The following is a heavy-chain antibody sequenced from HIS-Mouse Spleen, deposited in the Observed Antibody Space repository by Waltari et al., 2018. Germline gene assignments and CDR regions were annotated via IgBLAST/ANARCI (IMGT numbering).Heavy chain of an antibody. CDR3: AREIPYSSSWYDWYFDL. D-gene: IGHD6-13*01. J-gene: IGHJ2*01. CDR2: IYYSGST. CDR1: GCSISRSRYY. V-gene: IGHV4-39*07. Sequence: QLQLQESGPGLVKPSETLSLTCTVSGCSISRSRYYWGWIRQPPGTGLEWIGSIYYSGSTYYNPSLKSRVTISVDTSKNQFSLKLSSVTAADTAVYYCAREIPYSSSWYDWYFDLWGRGTLVTVSS.